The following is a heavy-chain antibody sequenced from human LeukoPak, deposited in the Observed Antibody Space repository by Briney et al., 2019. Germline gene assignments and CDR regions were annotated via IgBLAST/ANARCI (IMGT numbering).Heavy chain of an antibody. CDR3: ARDRVGATGAYYYGMDV. D-gene: IGHD1-26*01. CDR1: GYTFTSYY. CDR2: INPSGGST. J-gene: IGHJ6*02. V-gene: IGHV1-46*01. Sequence: ASVKVSCKASGYTFTSYYMHWVRQAPGQGLEWMGIINPSGGSTSYAQKFQGRVTMTRDTSTSIVYMELSSLRSEDTAVYYCARDRVGATGAYYYGMDVWGQGTTVTVSS.